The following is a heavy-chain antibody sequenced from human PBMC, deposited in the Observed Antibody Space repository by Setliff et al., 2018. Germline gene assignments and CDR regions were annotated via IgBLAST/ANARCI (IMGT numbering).Heavy chain of an antibody. D-gene: IGHD1-20*01. CDR3: ARDGNNWNDLDY. CDR1: GYSISSGYI. CDR2: IGHTGSI. V-gene: IGHV4-38-2*02. Sequence: PSETLSLTCTVSGYSISSGYIWGWIRQPPGKGLEWVGNIGHTGSINYNPSLKSRLTISRDTSKNQVSLKLNSVTATDTALYYCARDGNNWNDLDYWGHGTLVTAPQ. J-gene: IGHJ4*01.